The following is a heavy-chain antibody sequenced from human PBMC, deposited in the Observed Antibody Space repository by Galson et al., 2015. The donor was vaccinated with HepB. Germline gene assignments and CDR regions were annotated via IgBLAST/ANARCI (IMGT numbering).Heavy chain of an antibody. Sequence: SLRLSCAASGFTFSGYYMHWVRQVPGQGLMWIARIDGDGSKIGYADSVKGRFTVSRDNAKNMLYLQLDSLRAEDTGVYYCARGNRAVWGQGTTVTVSS. CDR1: GFTFSGYY. CDR2: IDGDGSKI. V-gene: IGHV3-74*01. J-gene: IGHJ6*01. D-gene: IGHD2/OR15-2a*01. CDR3: ARGNRAV.